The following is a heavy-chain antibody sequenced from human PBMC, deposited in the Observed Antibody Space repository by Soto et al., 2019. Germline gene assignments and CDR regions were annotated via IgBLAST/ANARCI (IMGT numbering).Heavy chain of an antibody. CDR3: GRAAYDIRGGWFDS. CDR1: GYTFTSYD. Sequence: QVQLVQSGAEVKKPGASVKVSCKASGYTFTSYDINWVRQATGQGLEWMGWMNPNSGNTGYAQKFQGRVTMTRNTSLSTADMELSSIRSADTAVYYCGRAAYDIRGGWFDSWGQGTLVTVSS. CDR2: MNPNSGNT. D-gene: IGHD3-9*01. V-gene: IGHV1-8*01. J-gene: IGHJ5*01.